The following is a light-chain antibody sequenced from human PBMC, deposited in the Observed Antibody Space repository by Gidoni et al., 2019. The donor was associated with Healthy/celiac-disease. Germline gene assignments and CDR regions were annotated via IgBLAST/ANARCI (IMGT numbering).Light chain of an antibody. J-gene: IGKJ1*01. CDR3: QQYGSSPWT. CDR1: QSVSSSS. CDR2: GAS. V-gene: IGKV3-20*01. Sequence: EIVLAQSPGTLSLSPGGRATLSCRASQSVSSSSLAWYQQKPGQAPRLRIYGASSRATGTPDRFSGSGSGTDFTLTISRMEPEDFAVYYCQQYGSSPWTFGQGTKVEIK.